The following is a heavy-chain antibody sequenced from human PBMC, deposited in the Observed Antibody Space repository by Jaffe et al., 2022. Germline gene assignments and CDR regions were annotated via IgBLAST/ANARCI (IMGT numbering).Heavy chain of an antibody. CDR1: GGSISSSSYY. Sequence: QLQLQESGPGLVKPSETLSLTCTVSGGSISSSSYYWGWIRQPPGKGLEWIGSIYYSGSTYYNPSLKSRVTISVDTSKNQFSLKLSSVTAADTAVYYCARQMRIFGVAPTNWFDPWGQGTLVTVSS. CDR2: IYYSGST. V-gene: IGHV4-39*01. CDR3: ARQMRIFGVAPTNWFDP. J-gene: IGHJ5*02. D-gene: IGHD3-3*01.